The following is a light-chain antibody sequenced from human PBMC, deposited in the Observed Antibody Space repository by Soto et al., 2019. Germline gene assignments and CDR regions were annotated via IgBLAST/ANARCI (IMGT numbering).Light chain of an antibody. V-gene: IGKV3-20*01. Sequence: EIGVTQSPATLSVSPGERSTLSCRASQSVSNKLAWYQHKPGQAPRVLIYDTSTRAAGIPARFSGSGSGTAFTLTISSLEPEDFAVYYCQQYGSSPLITFGQGTRREIK. CDR1: QSVSNK. CDR3: QQYGSSPLIT. CDR2: DTS. J-gene: IGKJ5*01.